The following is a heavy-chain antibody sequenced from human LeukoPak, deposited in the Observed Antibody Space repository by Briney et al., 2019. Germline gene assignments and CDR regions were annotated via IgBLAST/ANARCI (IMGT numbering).Heavy chain of an antibody. CDR2: IDGSGSS. V-gene: IGHV4-38-2*02. CDR3: AGGSKPGGYCDY. Sequence: SETLSLTCTVSGYSISSGYLWGWIRQPPGKGLEWIGSIDGSGSSYYNPSLKSRVTISVDTSRNQFSLKLSSVTAADTAVYYCAGGSKPGGYCDYWGQGTLVTVSS. D-gene: IGHD3-10*01. CDR1: GYSISSGYL. J-gene: IGHJ4*02.